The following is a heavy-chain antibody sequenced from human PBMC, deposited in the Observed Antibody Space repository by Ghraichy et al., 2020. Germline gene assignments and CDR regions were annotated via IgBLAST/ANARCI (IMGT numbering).Heavy chain of an antibody. CDR3: ASDRCSGGACYSLLN. Sequence: GALRLSCAVSGFSFSDYSMNWVRQAPGKGLEWVSSISRTSGHIYYADSVKGRFSISRDNAKNSLYLQMSSLRPEDTAIYYCASDRCSGGACYSLLNWGQGTLVTVSS. CDR2: ISRTSGHI. D-gene: IGHD2-15*01. J-gene: IGHJ4*02. CDR1: GFSFSDYS. V-gene: IGHV3-21*01.